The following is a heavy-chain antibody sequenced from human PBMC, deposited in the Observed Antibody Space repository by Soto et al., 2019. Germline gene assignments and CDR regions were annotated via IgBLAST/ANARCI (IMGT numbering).Heavy chain of an antibody. CDR2: ISAYNGNT. J-gene: IGHJ6*02. CDR1: GYTFTSYG. Sequence: GASVKVSCKASGYTFTSYGISWVRQAPGQGLEWMGWISAYNGNTNYAQKLQGRVTMTTDTSTSTAYMELRSLRSGDTAVYYCARSRCSSTSCHAGYYYYYGMDVWGQGTTVTVSS. CDR3: ARSRCSSTSCHAGYYYYYGMDV. V-gene: IGHV1-18*01. D-gene: IGHD2-2*01.